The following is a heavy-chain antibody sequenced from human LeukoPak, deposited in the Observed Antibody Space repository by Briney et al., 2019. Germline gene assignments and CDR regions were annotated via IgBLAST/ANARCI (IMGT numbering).Heavy chain of an antibody. CDR1: GGSISSYY. J-gene: IGHJ3*02. CDR2: IYYSGST. V-gene: IGHV4-59*01. CDR3: ARDAPNHYDSSGYYQRNAFDI. Sequence: SETLSLTCTVSGGSISSYYWSWIRQPPGKGLEWIGYIYYSGSTNYNPSLKSRVTISVDMSKNQFSLKLSSVTAADTAVYYCARDAPNHYDSSGYYQRNAFDIWGQGTMVTVSS. D-gene: IGHD3-22*01.